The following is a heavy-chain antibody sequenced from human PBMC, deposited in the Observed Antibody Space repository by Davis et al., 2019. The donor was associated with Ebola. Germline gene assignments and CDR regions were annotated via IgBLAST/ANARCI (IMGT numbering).Heavy chain of an antibody. CDR1: GYTFTSYF. CDR3: ARDQYCTNGVCYTYYDY. V-gene: IGHV1-2*06. J-gene: IGHJ4*02. CDR2: INPNSGGT. Sequence: AASVKVSCKASGYTFTSYFMHWVRQAPGQGLEWMGRINPNSGGTNYAQKFQGRVTMTRDTSISTAYMELSRLRSDDTAVYYCARDQYCTNGVCYTYYDYWGQGTLVTVSS. D-gene: IGHD2-8*01.